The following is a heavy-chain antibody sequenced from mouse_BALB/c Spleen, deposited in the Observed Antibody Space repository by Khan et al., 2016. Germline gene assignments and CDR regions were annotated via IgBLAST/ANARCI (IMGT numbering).Heavy chain of an antibody. V-gene: IGHV3-2*02. Sequence: EVQLQESGPGLVKPSQSLSLTCTVTGYSITSDYAWNWIRQFPGNKLEWMGYISYSGSTSYNPSLKSRISITRDTSKNQFFLQLNAVTTEDTATYYCAGHDYCGYWGQGTTLTVSS. CDR1: GYSITSDYA. J-gene: IGHJ2*01. CDR2: ISYSGST. CDR3: AGHDYCGY.